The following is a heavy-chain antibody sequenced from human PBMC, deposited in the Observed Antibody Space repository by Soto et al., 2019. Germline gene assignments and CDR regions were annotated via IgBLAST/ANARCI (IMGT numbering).Heavy chain of an antibody. J-gene: IGHJ6*02. CDR1: GFIFSSYG. CDR3: AKGEPTGTSHHYYFYFGMDV. Sequence: QVQLVESGGGVVQPGRSLRLSCAASGFIFSSYGMHWVRQALGKGLEWVAVISYDGSNKRYADSVKGRFTISRDNSKNTLYLQMNSLRVEDTAVYFCAKGEPTGTSHHYYFYFGMDVWGQGTTVTVSS. D-gene: IGHD3-9*01. V-gene: IGHV3-30*18. CDR2: ISYDGSNK.